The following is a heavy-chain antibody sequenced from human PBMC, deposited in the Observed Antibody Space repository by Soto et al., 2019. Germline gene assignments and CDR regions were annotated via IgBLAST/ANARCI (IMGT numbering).Heavy chain of an antibody. Sequence: PWEFLKIACRSAGNSFTRHWIGWVRQMPGKGLEWMAIVYPGDSDTRCNPSFQGQVTISADKSVNTAYLQWSSLKASDTAIYYCARRDSSGYYSDYWGPGTLVTVS. CDR1: GNSFTRHW. D-gene: IGHD3-22*01. CDR3: ARRDSSGYYSDY. CDR2: VYPGDSDT. V-gene: IGHV5-51*01. J-gene: IGHJ4*02.